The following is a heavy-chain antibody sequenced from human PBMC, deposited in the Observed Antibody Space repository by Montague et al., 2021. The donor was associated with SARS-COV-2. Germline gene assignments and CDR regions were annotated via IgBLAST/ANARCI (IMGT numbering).Heavy chain of an antibody. V-gene: IGHV4-61*02. CDR2: IYSSGVT. Sequence: TLSLTCTVSGASISSTNYYWSWIRQPAGKGLEWIGRIYSSGVTNYNPSLKSRVSISIDTSKNEFSLKLSSVTAADTAVYYCARIITHFDSDGPPCPFDHWGQGIRVTASS. D-gene: IGHD3-22*01. CDR3: ARIITHFDSDGPPCPFDH. CDR1: GASISSTNYY. J-gene: IGHJ4*02.